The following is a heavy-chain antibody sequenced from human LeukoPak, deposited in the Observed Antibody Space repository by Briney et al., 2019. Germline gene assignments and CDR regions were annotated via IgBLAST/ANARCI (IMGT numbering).Heavy chain of an antibody. CDR3: ARDPIAVPEPFDY. D-gene: IGHD6-19*01. CDR2: INHSGST. Sequence: SETLSLTCAVYGGSFSGYYWSWIRQPPGKGLEWIGEINHSGSTNYNPSLKSRVTISVDTSKNQFSLKLSSVTAADTAVYYCARDPIAVPEPFDYWGQGTLVTVSS. J-gene: IGHJ4*02. V-gene: IGHV4-34*01. CDR1: GGSFSGYY.